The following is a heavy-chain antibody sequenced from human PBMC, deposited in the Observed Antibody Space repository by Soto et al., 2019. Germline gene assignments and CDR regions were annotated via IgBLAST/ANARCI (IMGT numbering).Heavy chain of an antibody. J-gene: IGHJ6*02. CDR1: GFTVSSNY. CDR2: IYSGGST. D-gene: IGHD6-13*01. V-gene: IGHV3-66*01. CDR3: ARDRGSYSSSWYGMDV. Sequence: PGGCLRLSCASSGFTVSSNYMSLVRQATGKGLEWVSVIYSGGSTYYADSVKGRFTISRDNSKNTLYLQMNSLRAEDTAVYYCARDRGSYSSSWYGMDVWGQGTTVTVSS.